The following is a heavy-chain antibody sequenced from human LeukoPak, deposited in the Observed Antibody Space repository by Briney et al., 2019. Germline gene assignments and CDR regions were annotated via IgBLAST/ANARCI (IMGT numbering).Heavy chain of an antibody. CDR3: ARDNYGLFDY. CDR2: IKQDGSEK. J-gene: IGHJ4*02. Sequence: PGGSLRLSCAASGFSFGGYWMNWVRQAPGKGLEWVANIKQDGSEKYYVDSVEGRFTISRDNAQNSLYLQMNSLRAEDTAMYYCARDNYGLFDYWGQGTLVTVSS. D-gene: IGHD3-10*01. CDR1: GFSFGGYW. V-gene: IGHV3-7*01.